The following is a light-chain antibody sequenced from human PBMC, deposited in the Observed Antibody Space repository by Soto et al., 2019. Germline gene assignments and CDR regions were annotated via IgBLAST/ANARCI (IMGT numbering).Light chain of an antibody. CDR2: GNN. CDR1: HSNIGNNH. V-gene: IGLV1-47*01. Sequence: QSVLTQPPSASGTPGPRVTISWSGGHSNIGNNHACWDQHLPETAHKLLMCGNNRRPSGVPDRFSGSQSGPSASLAISGLQSGDEADYYCAAWDDTLRGVGFGGGTKLTVL. J-gene: IGLJ2*01. CDR3: AAWDDTLRGVG.